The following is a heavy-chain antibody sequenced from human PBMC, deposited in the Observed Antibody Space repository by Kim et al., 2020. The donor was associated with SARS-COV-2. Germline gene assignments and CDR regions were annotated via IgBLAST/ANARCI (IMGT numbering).Heavy chain of an antibody. Sequence: RRYVDSVGGRFTISRDNDKNSVFLQMNSLRAEDSGVYYCATSMVRAAYDYWGQGTLVTVSS. CDR3: ATSMVRAAYDY. J-gene: IGHJ4*02. D-gene: IGHD3-10*01. V-gene: IGHV3-7*03. CDR2: R.